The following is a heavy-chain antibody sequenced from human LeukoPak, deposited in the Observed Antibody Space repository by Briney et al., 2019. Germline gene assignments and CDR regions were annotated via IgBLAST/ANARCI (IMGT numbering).Heavy chain of an antibody. CDR1: GFTFISYA. J-gene: IGHJ4*02. CDR3: AKDVIYCSSTSCYDNFDY. D-gene: IGHD2-2*01. V-gene: IGHV3-23*01. CDR2: ISVSGGST. Sequence: GSLRLSCAASGFTFISYAMSWVRQAPGKGLEWGSAISVSGGSTYYADSVKGRFTISRDNSKNTLYLQMNSLRAADTAVYYCAKDVIYCSSTSCYDNFDYWGQGTLVTVSS.